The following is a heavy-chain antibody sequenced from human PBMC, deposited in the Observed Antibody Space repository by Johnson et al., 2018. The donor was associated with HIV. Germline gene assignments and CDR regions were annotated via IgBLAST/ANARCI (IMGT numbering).Heavy chain of an antibody. J-gene: IGHJ3*02. CDR2: IHWNGGRT. CDR3: ARGRKDIEAADGLDNDAVDR. Sequence: VQLVESGGGVVRPGGSLRLSCAAAGFTFDDYGMSWVRQAPGKGLEWVSGIHWNGGRTVYVDSMKGRFTISRDNAKNSLYLQMNSLRAEDTALYYCARGRKDIEAADGLDNDAVDRWGQGTLVTVSS. CDR1: GFTFDDYG. V-gene: IGHV3-20*04. D-gene: IGHD5-12*01.